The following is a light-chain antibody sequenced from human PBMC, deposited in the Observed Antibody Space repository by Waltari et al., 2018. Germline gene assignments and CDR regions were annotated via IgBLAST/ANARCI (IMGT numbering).Light chain of an antibody. CDR2: GAS. Sequence: EIVLTQSPGTLSLSPVERATLSCRASQSVGTYLAWYQQKPGQAPRLLIYGASNRATGIPERFSGSGSGTDFSLTISRLEPEDFAVYYCQKYVNLPATFGQGTKVEIK. V-gene: IGKV3-20*01. CDR3: QKYVNLPAT. J-gene: IGKJ1*01. CDR1: QSVGTY.